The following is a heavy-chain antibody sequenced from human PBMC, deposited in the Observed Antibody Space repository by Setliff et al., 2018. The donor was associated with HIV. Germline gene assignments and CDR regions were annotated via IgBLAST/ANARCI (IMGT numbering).Heavy chain of an antibody. Sequence: SVKVSCKASGVTFNYSFITWVRHAPGQGLEWMGGVVPTIHEATYAQKFQGRVTITADESATTVYMEMSGLTSEDTAIYYCARGADASGYFYREYFQHWGQGTLVTVSS. V-gene: IGHV1-69*13. CDR1: GVTFNYSF. CDR2: VVPTIHEA. D-gene: IGHD3-22*01. J-gene: IGHJ1*01. CDR3: ARGADASGYFYREYFQH.